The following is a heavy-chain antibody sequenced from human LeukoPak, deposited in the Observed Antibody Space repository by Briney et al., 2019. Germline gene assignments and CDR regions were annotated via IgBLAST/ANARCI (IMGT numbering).Heavy chain of an antibody. CDR1: GFTVSSNY. Sequence: PGGSLRLSCAASGFTVSSNYMSWVRQAPGKGLEWLSFIYTGGDTYYADSVKGQFTISRHDSKNTVYLQMNSLRAEDTAVYYCARDPPIAGDYGMDVWGQGTTVTVSS. J-gene: IGHJ6*02. D-gene: IGHD3-10*01. CDR3: ARDPPIAGDYGMDV. V-gene: IGHV3-53*04. CDR2: IYTGGDT.